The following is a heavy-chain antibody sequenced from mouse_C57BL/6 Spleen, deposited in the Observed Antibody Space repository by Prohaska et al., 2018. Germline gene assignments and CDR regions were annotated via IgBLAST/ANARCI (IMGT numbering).Heavy chain of an antibody. Sequence: EVQLQQSGPVLVKPGPSVKISCKASGFTFTDYYMHWVKQSHGKSLEWIGLVYPYNGGTSYNQKLKGKATLTVDTSSSTAYMELNSLTSEDSAVYYCARRAKIYYDYDDYAMDYWGQGTSVTVSS. CDR2: VYPYNGGT. V-gene: IGHV1-36*01. D-gene: IGHD2-4*01. J-gene: IGHJ4*01. CDR1: GFTFTDYY. CDR3: ARRAKIYYDYDDYAMDY.